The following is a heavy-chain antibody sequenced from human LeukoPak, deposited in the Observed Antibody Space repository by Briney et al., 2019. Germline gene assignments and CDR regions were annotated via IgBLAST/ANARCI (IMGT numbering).Heavy chain of an antibody. V-gene: IGHV3-30*02. J-gene: IGHJ4*02. CDR1: GFTFSSYG. Sequence: GGSLRLSCAASGFTFSSYGMHCVRQAPGKGLEWVAFIRYDGSNKYYADSVKGRFTISSDNSKNTLYLQMNSLRAEDTAVYYCAKDAGVHYDSSLYYWGQGTLVTVSS. CDR3: AKDAGVHYDSSLYY. D-gene: IGHD3-22*01. CDR2: IRYDGSNK.